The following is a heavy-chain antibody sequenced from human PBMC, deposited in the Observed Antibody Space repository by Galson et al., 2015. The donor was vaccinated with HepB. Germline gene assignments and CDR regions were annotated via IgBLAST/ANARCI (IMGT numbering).Heavy chain of an antibody. Sequence: SLRLSCAASGFTFSSYAMHWVRQAPGKGLEWVAVISYDGSNKYYADSVKGRFTISRDNSKNTLYLQMNSLRAEDTAVYYCARDGRFEGRYSYWAMGIHFDYWGQGTLVTVSS. CDR2: ISYDGSNK. V-gene: IGHV3-30-3*01. CDR3: ARDGRFEGRYSYWAMGIHFDY. CDR1: GFTFSSYA. D-gene: IGHD5-18*01. J-gene: IGHJ4*02.